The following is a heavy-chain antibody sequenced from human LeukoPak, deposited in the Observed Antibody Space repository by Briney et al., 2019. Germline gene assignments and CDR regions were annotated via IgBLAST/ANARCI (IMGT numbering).Heavy chain of an antibody. V-gene: IGHV1-8*01. D-gene: IGHD1-26*01. CDR2: MNPNSGDT. Sequence: ASVKVSCKASGYTFTSYDINWVRQATGQGLEWMGWMNPNSGDTGYAQKFQGRVTITTDESTSTAYMELSSLRSEDTAVYYCARDDLGGNSGIYYFDYWGQGTLVTVSS. J-gene: IGHJ4*02. CDR1: GYTFTSYD. CDR3: ARDDLGGNSGIYYFDY.